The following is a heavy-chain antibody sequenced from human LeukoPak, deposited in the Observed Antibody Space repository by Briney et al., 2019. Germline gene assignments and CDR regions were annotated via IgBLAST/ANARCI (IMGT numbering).Heavy chain of an antibody. J-gene: IGHJ3*01. CDR1: GFTFTSSA. Sequence: SVKVSCKASGFTFTSSAVQWVRQARGQRLEWIGWIVVGSGNTNYAQKFQERVTITRDMSTSTVYMEMSSLRSEDTAVYYCAAEGRPTVVTFRKGAVDLWGQGTMVTVSS. CDR3: AAEGRPTVVTFRKGAVDL. V-gene: IGHV1-58*01. CDR2: IVVGSGNT. D-gene: IGHD4-23*01.